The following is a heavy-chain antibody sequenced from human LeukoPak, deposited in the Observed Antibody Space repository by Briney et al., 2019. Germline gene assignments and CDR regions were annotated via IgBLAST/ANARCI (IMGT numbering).Heavy chain of an antibody. V-gene: IGHV3-30*18. CDR3: AKDHYYYGGGIYFMHYFDY. J-gene: IGHJ4*02. CDR2: ISYDGSNK. D-gene: IGHD3-10*01. CDR1: GFIFSSYA. Sequence: PGGSLRLSCAASGFIFSSYAMSGVRQAPGKGLEWGAVISYDGSNKYYADSVKGRFTISRENSKNTLHLQMNSLRAEDTAVYYCAKDHYYYGGGIYFMHYFDYWGQGTLVTVSS.